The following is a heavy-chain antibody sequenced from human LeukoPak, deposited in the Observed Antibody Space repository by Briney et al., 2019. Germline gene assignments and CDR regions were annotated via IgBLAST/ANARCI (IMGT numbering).Heavy chain of an antibody. CDR1: GYTFTNFG. D-gene: IGHD2-8*01. CDR3: ARVSSVGSNCDY. J-gene: IGHJ4*02. CDR2: ISAYNGNT. V-gene: IGHV1-18*01. Sequence: ASVKVSCKASGYTFTNFGVTWVRQAPGQGLEWMGWISAYNGNTNYAQNLQGRVTMTTDTSTTTAYMGVRSLTSDDTAVYYCARVSSVGSNCDYWGQGTLVTVSS.